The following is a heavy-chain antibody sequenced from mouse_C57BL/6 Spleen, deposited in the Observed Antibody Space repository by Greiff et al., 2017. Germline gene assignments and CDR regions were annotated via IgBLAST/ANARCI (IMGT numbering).Heavy chain of an antibody. Sequence: QVQLQQPGAELVRPGTSVKLSCKASGYTFTSYWMHWVKQRPGQGLEWIGVIDPSDSYPNYNQKFKGKATLTVDTSSSTAYMQLISRTSEDSAVYYCAKTTVGARDYWGQGTSVTVSS. V-gene: IGHV1-59*01. CDR1: GYTFTSYW. CDR2: IDPSDSYP. CDR3: AKTTVGARDY. J-gene: IGHJ4*01. D-gene: IGHD1-1*01.